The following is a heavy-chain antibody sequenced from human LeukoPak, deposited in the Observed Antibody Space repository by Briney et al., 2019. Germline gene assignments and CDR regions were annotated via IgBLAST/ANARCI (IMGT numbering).Heavy chain of an antibody. V-gene: IGHV4-39*02. D-gene: IGHD3-22*01. CDR3: ARDSNGFYYFNY. J-gene: IGHJ4*02. CDR1: GGSISSYY. Sequence: PSETLSLTCTVSGGSISSYYWGWIRQPPGKGLEWIGSIYYSGSTYYNPSLKSRVTISVDTSKNQFSLKLSSVTAADTALYYCARDSNGFYYFNYWGQGTLVTVSS. CDR2: IYYSGST.